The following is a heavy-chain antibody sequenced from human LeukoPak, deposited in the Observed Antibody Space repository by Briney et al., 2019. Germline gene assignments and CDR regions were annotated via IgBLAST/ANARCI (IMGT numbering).Heavy chain of an antibody. V-gene: IGHV4-39*07. Sequence: SETLSLTCTVSGGSISSSSYYWGWIRQPPGKGLEWIGSIYYSGSTYYNPSLKSRVTISVDTSKNQFSLKLSSVTAADAAVYYCARGRDYYYYMDVWGKGTTVTVSS. J-gene: IGHJ6*03. CDR3: ARGRDYYYYMDV. D-gene: IGHD2-15*01. CDR1: GGSISSSSYY. CDR2: IYYSGST.